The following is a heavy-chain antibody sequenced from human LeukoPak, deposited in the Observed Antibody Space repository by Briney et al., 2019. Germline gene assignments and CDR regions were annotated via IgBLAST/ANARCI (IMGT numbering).Heavy chain of an antibody. CDR1: GGSISSSSYY. CDR3: ARQVLGATKPFDY. J-gene: IGHJ4*02. CDR2: IYYSGST. Sequence: SETLSLTCTVSGGSISSSSYYWGWIRQPPGKGLEWIGSIYYSGSTYYNPSLKSRVTISVDTSKNQFSLKLSSVTAADTAVYYCARQVLGATKPFDYWGQGTLVTVSS. D-gene: IGHD1-26*01. V-gene: IGHV4-39*01.